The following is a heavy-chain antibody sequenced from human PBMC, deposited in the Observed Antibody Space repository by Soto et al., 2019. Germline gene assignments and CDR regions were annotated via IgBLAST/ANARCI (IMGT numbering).Heavy chain of an antibody. CDR2: MNPTSGDT. Sequence: QVQLVQSGAEVKKRGASVKVSCKASGYTFSSYDINWVRQATGQGLEWMGWMNPTSGDTGYAQKFQGRVTMTRNTSITTAYMELYSLRSEDTAVYYCAKVSRRGSAIDFDYWGQGTLVTVSP. V-gene: IGHV1-8*01. J-gene: IGHJ4*02. CDR3: AKVSRRGSAIDFDY. CDR1: GYTFSSYD. D-gene: IGHD3-10*01.